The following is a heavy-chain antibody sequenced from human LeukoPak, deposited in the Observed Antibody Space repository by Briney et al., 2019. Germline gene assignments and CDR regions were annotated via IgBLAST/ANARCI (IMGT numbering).Heavy chain of an antibody. Sequence: PGGSLRLSCAASGFTFSNSAMNWVRQAPGKGLKGVAVISYDGNNKYYSDSVKGRFTISRDNSKNTLYLQMNSLRAEDTAVYYCAKDMYYRGSGSYFNVDYWGQGTLVTVSS. D-gene: IGHD3-10*01. J-gene: IGHJ4*02. CDR1: GFTFSNSA. CDR2: ISYDGNNK. V-gene: IGHV3-30*18. CDR3: AKDMYYRGSGSYFNVDY.